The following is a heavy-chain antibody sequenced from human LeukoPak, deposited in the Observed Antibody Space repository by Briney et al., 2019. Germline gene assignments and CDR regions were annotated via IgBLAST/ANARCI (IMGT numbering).Heavy chain of an antibody. CDR2: ISATGGTT. J-gene: IGHJ4*02. Sequence: GGSLRLSCVGSGYTFSSNAMTWVRQAPGKGLQWVSGISATGGTTYYADSVKGRFTISRDNSKNTLSLQMNSLRAEDTALYYCAKGPGLYSNSALDYWGQGTLVTVSS. D-gene: IGHD4-11*01. CDR1: GYTFSSNA. CDR3: AKGPGLYSNSALDY. V-gene: IGHV3-23*01.